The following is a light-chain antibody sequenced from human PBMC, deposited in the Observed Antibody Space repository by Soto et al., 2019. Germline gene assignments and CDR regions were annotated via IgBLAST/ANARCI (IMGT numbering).Light chain of an antibody. V-gene: IGKV3D-15*01. CDR2: GAS. J-gene: IGKJ2*01. CDR3: HHYNNFPPYT. CDR1: QTISSD. Sequence: EIVMTQSPATLSVSPEERATLSCRASQTISSDLAWYQHKPGQTPKLVIFGASNRAAGIPARFSGSGSGTEFTLTISSLQSEDFAVYYCHHYNNFPPYTFGQGTKLEIK.